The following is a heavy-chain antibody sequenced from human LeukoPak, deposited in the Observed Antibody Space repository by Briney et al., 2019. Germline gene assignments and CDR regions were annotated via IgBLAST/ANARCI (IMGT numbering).Heavy chain of an antibody. D-gene: IGHD3-22*01. CDR2: IYHSGST. Sequence: KPSETLSLTCAVSGYSISSGYYWGWIRQPPGQGLEWIGSIYHSGSTYHNPSLKSRVTISVDTSKNQFSLKLSSVTAADTAVYYCASRITMIVVVADAFDIWGQGTMVTVSS. J-gene: IGHJ3*02. V-gene: IGHV4-38-2*01. CDR1: GYSISSGYY. CDR3: ASRITMIVVVADAFDI.